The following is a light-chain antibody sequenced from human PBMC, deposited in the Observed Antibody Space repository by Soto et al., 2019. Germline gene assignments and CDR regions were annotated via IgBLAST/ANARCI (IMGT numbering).Light chain of an antibody. CDR2: DAS. Sequence: DNVLTQSPDKLDLYSGERSTLYRRASQSVRTYLAWSQQKPGQGPRLLIDDASNRATGIPARFSGSGSGTDFTRTISSLEPEDFAVYYCQQRNNWPWTFGQGTKVDIK. CDR3: QQRNNWPWT. CDR1: QSVRTY. J-gene: IGKJ1*01. V-gene: IGKV3-11*01.